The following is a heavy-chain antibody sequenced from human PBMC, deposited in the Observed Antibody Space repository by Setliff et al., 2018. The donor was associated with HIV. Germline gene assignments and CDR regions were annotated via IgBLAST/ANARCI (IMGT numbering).Heavy chain of an antibody. J-gene: IGHJ6*02. Sequence: LSLTCTVSGGSISSSSYYWGWIRQPPGKGLEWIGSIYYSGSTYYNPSLKSRVTISVDTSKNQFSLKLSSVTAADTAVYYCAGDVGVSYYYYALDVWGRGTTVTVSS. CDR3: AGDVGVSYYYYALDV. V-gene: IGHV4-39*02. CDR2: IYYSGST. D-gene: IGHD2-8*02. CDR1: GGSISSSSYY.